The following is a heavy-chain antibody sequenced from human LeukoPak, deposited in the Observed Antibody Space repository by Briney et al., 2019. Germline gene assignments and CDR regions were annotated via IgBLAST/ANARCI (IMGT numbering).Heavy chain of an antibody. CDR3: AKDVSTGWSFDS. Sequence: PGGSLRLSCAAYGFIYNNYGMHWVRQAPGKGLEWVTFISFDGSDKSYADSVKGRFIISRDNSKKTLFLQMNSLTADDTAVYYCAKDVSTGWSFDSWGQGTLVTVSS. D-gene: IGHD6-19*01. CDR1: GFIYNNYG. V-gene: IGHV3-30*02. J-gene: IGHJ4*02. CDR2: ISFDGSDK.